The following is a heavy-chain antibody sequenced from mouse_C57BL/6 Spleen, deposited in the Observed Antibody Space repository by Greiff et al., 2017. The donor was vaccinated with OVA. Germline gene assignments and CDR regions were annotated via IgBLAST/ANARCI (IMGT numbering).Heavy chain of an antibody. D-gene: IGHD1-1*01. CDR3: ARSTVVEYYFDY. Sequence: VHLVESGAELVRPGTSVKVSCKASGYAFTNYLIEWVKQRPGQGLEWIGVINPGSGGTNYNEKFKGKATLTADKSSSTAYMQLSSLTSEDSAVYFCARSTVVEYYFDYWGQGTTLTVSS. V-gene: IGHV1-54*01. CDR1: GYAFTNYL. CDR2: INPGSGGT. J-gene: IGHJ2*01.